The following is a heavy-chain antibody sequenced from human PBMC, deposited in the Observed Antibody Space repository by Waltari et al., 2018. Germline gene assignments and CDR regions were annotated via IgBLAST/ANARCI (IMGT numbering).Heavy chain of an antibody. CDR2: GHFSGTT. V-gene: IGHV4-39*01. CDR3: ARLDYTALRRGCDP. D-gene: IGHD4-4*01. Sequence: QLHLQESGPGLVRPSETLSLPCSVSGDSLNSDYDHWGWLRQPPGGGLAVIGTGHFSGTTYYNPSLRSRVTISVDTSKNQFSLELTSVTAADTAVYYCARLDYTALRRGCDPWGQGTLVTVSS. CDR1: GDSLNSDYDH. J-gene: IGHJ5*02.